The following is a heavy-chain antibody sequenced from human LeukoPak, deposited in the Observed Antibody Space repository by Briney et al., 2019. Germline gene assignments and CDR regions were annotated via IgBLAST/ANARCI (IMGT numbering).Heavy chain of an antibody. Sequence: GGSLRLSCAASGFSVSSYYMSWVRQAPGKGLEWVSVNNGGGTTYYADSVKGRFTISRDNSKNTLYFQMNSLRAEDTAVYYCAKSRSGWYVFDYWGQGTLVTVSS. CDR3: AKSRSGWYVFDY. CDR1: GFSVSSYY. V-gene: IGHV3-53*01. D-gene: IGHD6-19*01. CDR2: NNGGGTT. J-gene: IGHJ4*02.